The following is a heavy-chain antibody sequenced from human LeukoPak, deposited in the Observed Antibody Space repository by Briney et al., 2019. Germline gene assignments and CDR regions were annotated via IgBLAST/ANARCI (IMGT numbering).Heavy chain of an antibody. CDR1: GFTFSSYS. J-gene: IGHJ4*02. CDR2: ISSSSSYI. Sequence: PGGSLRLSCAASGFTFSSYSMNWVRQAPGKGLEWVSSISSSSSYIYYADSVKGRFTISRDNAKNSLYLQMNSLRAEDTAVYYCARDPPEGVRQSPFDYWGQGTLVTVSS. CDR3: ARDPPEGVRQSPFDY. D-gene: IGHD2-21*01. V-gene: IGHV3-21*01.